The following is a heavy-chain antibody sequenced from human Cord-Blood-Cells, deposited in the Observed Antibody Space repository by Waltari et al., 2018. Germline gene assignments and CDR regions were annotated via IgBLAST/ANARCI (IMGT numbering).Heavy chain of an antibody. J-gene: IGHJ1*01. D-gene: IGHD6-19*01. CDR3: AIDKPGIAVAGTYFQH. V-gene: IGHV1-18*01. Sequence: QVQLVQSGAEVKKPGASVKVSCKASGYTFTSYGISWVRQAPGQGLEWMGWISAYKGNTNDAQKLQGRVTMTTDTSTSTAYMELRSLRSDDTAVYYCAIDKPGIAVAGTYFQHWGQGTLVTVSS. CDR2: ISAYKGNT. CDR1: GYTFTSYG.